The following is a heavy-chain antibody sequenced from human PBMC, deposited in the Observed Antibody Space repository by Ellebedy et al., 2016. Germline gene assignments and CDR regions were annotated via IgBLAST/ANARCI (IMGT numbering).Heavy chain of an antibody. J-gene: IGHJ4*02. V-gene: IGHV1-69*13. CDR2: IIPIFGTA. Sequence: SVKVSCXASGGTFSSYAISWVRQAPGQGLEWMGGIIPIFGTANYAQKFQGRVTITADESTSTAYMELSSLRSEDTAVYYCAREGTVVVPAATHFDYWGQGTLVTVSS. D-gene: IGHD2-2*01. CDR1: GGTFSSYA. CDR3: AREGTVVVPAATHFDY.